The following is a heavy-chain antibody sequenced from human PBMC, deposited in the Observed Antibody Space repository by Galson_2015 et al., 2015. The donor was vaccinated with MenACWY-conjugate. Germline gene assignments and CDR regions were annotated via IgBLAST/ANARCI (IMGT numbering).Heavy chain of an antibody. D-gene: IGHD3-10*01. CDR1: GFTFSSYG. J-gene: IGHJ5*02. V-gene: IGHV3-33*08. CDR3: ARDTTMVRGVIGLPWFDP. Sequence: SLRLSCAASGFTFSSYGMHWVRQAPGKGLEWVAVIWYDGSNKYYADSVKGRFTISRDNSKNTLYLQMNSLRAEDTAVYYCARDTTMVRGVIGLPWFDPWGQGTLVTVSS. CDR2: IWYDGSNK.